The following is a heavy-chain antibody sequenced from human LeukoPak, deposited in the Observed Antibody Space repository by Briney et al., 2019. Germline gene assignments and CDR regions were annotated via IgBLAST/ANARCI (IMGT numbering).Heavy chain of an antibody. Sequence: GGSLRLSCAASGFTFSSYAMSWVRQAPGKGLEWVSSISSSSSYIYYADSVKGRFTISRDNAKNSLYLQMNSLRAEDTAVYYCARAGSSSWPFDYWGQGTLVTVSS. CDR3: ARAGSSSWPFDY. D-gene: IGHD6-13*01. CDR1: GFTFSSYA. J-gene: IGHJ4*02. CDR2: ISSSSSYI. V-gene: IGHV3-21*01.